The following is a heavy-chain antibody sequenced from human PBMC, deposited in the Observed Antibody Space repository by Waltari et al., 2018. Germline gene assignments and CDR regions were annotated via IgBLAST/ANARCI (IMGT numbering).Heavy chain of an antibody. D-gene: IGHD6-13*01. V-gene: IGHV3-21*02. CDR3: VRGYSSSLNFFDY. Sequence: EVQLVESGGGLVEPGGSLRLSCAASGFPFSSYLLNWVRQDPGKGLEWVSSISARTNSVYYADSVKGRFTISRDDAKNSLYLHMTTLRAEDTAVYYCVRGYSSSLNFFDYWGQGTLVTVSS. CDR1: GFPFSSYL. J-gene: IGHJ4*02. CDR2: ISARTNSV.